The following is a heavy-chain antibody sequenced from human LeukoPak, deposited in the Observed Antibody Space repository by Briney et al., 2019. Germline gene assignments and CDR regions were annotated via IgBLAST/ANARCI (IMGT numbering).Heavy chain of an antibody. V-gene: IGHV1-24*01. D-gene: IGHD6-13*01. CDR1: GYTLTELS. Sequence: GASVTVSCTVSGYTLTELSMHWVRQAPGKGLEWMGGFDPEDGETIYAQKFQGRVTMTEDTSTDTAYMELSSLRSEDTAVYYCATVSSPAPSLRPSAAGTPLFDYWGQGTLVTVSS. J-gene: IGHJ4*02. CDR3: ATVSSPAPSLRPSAAGTPLFDY. CDR2: FDPEDGET.